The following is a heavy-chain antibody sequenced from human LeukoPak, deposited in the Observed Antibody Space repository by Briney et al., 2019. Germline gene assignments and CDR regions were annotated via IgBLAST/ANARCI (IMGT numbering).Heavy chain of an antibody. Sequence: PGGSLRLSCAASGFTFSSYGMHWVRQAPGKGLEWVAAIWYDGSNKYYADSVKGRFTISRDNSKNTLYLQMNSLRAEDTAVYYCARDGWRHCSSTSCYDYYGMDVWGQGTTVTVSS. CDR3: ARDGWRHCSSTSCYDYYGMDV. CDR1: GFTFSSYG. CDR2: IWYDGSNK. V-gene: IGHV3-33*01. D-gene: IGHD2-2*01. J-gene: IGHJ6*02.